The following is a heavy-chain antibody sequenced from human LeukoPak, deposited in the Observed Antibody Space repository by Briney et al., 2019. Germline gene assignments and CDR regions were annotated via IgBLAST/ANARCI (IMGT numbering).Heavy chain of an antibody. CDR3: ASPSPAAYSYGYFDY. V-gene: IGHV1-69*05. CDR2: IIPIFGTA. CDR1: GGTFTSYA. J-gene: IGHJ4*02. D-gene: IGHD5-18*01. Sequence: SVKVSCKASGGTFTSYAISWVRQAPGQRLEWMGGIIPIFGTANYAQKFQGRVTITTDESTSTAYMELSSLRSEDTAVYYCASPSPAAYSYGYFDYWGQGTLVTVSS.